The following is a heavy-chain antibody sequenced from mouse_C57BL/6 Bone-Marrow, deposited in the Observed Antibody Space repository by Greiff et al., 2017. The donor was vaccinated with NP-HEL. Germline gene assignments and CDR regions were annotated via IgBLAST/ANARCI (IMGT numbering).Heavy chain of an antibody. CDR2: ISSGSSTI. CDR3: ARLNWDSFDY. V-gene: IGHV5-17*01. D-gene: IGHD4-1*01. J-gene: IGHJ2*01. Sequence: EVMLVESGGGLVKPGGSLKLSCTASGFTFSDYGMHWVRQAPEKGLEWVAYISSGSSTIYYADTVKGRFTISRDNAKNTLFLQMTSLRSEDTAMYYCARLNWDSFDYWGQGTTLTVSS. CDR1: GFTFSDYG.